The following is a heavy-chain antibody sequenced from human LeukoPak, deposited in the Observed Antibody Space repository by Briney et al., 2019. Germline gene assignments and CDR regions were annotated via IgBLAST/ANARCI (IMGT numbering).Heavy chain of an antibody. CDR3: ARDFLSYDGSENHFEDTFDI. CDR1: GYSFDRYG. CDR2: IGAFNGNT. V-gene: IGHV1-18*01. J-gene: IGHJ3*02. Sequence: GASVKVSCKASGYSFDRYGISWVRQAPGQGLEWLGWIGAFNGNTNYAQNLQGSVTMTADTSTTTAYMELRSLSSNDTAVYYCARDFLSYDGSENHFEDTFDIWGEGSMVTVSS. D-gene: IGHD3-22*01.